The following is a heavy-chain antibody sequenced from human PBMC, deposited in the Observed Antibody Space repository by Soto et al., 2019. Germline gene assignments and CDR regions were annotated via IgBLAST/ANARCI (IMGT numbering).Heavy chain of an antibody. CDR2: IYHSGST. Sequence: PSETLSLTCSVSGDSISSSNWWSWVRQPPGKGLEWIGEIYHSGSTNYNPSLKSRVTISVDKSKNQFSLKLSSVTAADTAVYYCASLYGDYVWGVVGFDYWGQGTLVTVSS. CDR3: ASLYGDYVWGVVGFDY. J-gene: IGHJ4*02. V-gene: IGHV4-4*02. CDR1: GDSISSSNW. D-gene: IGHD4-17*01.